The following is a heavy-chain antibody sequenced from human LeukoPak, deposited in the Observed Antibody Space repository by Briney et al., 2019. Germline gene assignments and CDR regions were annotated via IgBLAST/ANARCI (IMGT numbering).Heavy chain of an antibody. CDR2: IYSGGST. CDR1: GFTVSSNY. V-gene: IGHV3-53*01. CDR3: ARVRCSGGSCYSNYYYYYMDV. Sequence: PGGSLRLSCAASGFTVSSNYMSWVRQAPGKGLEWVSVIYSGGSTYYADSVKGRFTISRDNSKNTLYLQMNSLRAEDTAVYYCARVRCSGGSCYSNYYYYYMDVWGKGTTVTVSS. J-gene: IGHJ6*03. D-gene: IGHD2-15*01.